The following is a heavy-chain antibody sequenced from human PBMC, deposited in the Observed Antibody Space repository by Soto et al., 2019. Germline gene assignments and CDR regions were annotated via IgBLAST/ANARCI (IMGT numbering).Heavy chain of an antibody. D-gene: IGHD6-13*01. J-gene: IGHJ4*02. CDR2: INHVGGT. V-gene: IGHV4-34*01. CDR3: PRVQKGYSISWYID. Sequence: QVQLQQWGAGLLKPSETLSLTCAVYGGSFSGYYWSWIRQPPGKGLEWIGEINHVGGTNYNPSLKSLLTISVDTSKNQFSLKVNSVTAADTALYYWPRVQKGYSISWYIDWSQGTPVTVPS. CDR1: GGSFSGYY.